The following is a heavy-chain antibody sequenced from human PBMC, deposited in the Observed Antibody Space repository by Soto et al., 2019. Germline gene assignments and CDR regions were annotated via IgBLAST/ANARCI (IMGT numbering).Heavy chain of an antibody. CDR1: GITFNNYA. CDR3: AQDLPSSKIPSYMDV. D-gene: IGHD6-13*01. V-gene: IGHV3-23*01. CDR2: INGGGSAT. J-gene: IGHJ6*03. Sequence: EIQLLESGGDLVQPGGSLRLSCAASGITFNNYAMTWVRQAVGVGLEWFSTINGGGSATYYADSVKGRFTISRYNSKNTLYLQMSSLRADATAVYYCAQDLPSSKIPSYMDVWGKGTTVTVSS.